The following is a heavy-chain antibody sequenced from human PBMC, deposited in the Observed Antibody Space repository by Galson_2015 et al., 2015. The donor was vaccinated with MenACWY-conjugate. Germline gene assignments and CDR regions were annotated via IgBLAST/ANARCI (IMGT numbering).Heavy chain of an antibody. Sequence: SETLSLTCTVSGGSIYSSDYWWGWIRQPPGKGLEWIASTHHSETTHYNPSLKSRVSISVDTSKNQFSLKLSSVSAADTAVYYCARLLRGINLIVEGSWGQGILVTVSS. CDR2: THHSETT. J-gene: IGHJ5*02. V-gene: IGHV4-39*01. CDR1: GGSIYSSDYW. D-gene: IGHD3-22*01. CDR3: ARLLRGINLIVEGS.